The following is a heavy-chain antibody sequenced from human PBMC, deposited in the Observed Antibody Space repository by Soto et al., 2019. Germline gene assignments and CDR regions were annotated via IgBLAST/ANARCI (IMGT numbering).Heavy chain of an antibody. CDR2: IIPIFGTA. D-gene: IGHD2-15*01. CDR3: ARDPPIVVVVAATPYFDY. Sequence: SVKVSCKASGGTFSSYAISWVRQAPGQGLEWMGGIIPIFGTANYAQKFQGRVTITADESTSTAYMELSSLRSEDTAVYYCARDPPIVVVVAATPYFDYWGQGTLVTVSS. V-gene: IGHV1-69*13. J-gene: IGHJ4*02. CDR1: GGTFSSYA.